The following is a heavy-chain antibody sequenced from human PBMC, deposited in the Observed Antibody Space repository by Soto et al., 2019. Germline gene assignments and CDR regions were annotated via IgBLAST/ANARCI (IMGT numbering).Heavy chain of an antibody. CDR2: IYYSGST. CDR3: ARGGYYDSSGYYNY. Sequence: SETLSLSCTVAGGSSSSSSYYRGRIRQPPGKGLEWIGSIYYSGSTNYNPSLKSRVTISVDTSKNQFSLKLSSVTAADTAVYYCARGGYYDSSGYYNYWGQGTLVTVSS. D-gene: IGHD3-22*01. CDR1: GGSSSSSSYY. V-gene: IGHV4-39*07. J-gene: IGHJ4*02.